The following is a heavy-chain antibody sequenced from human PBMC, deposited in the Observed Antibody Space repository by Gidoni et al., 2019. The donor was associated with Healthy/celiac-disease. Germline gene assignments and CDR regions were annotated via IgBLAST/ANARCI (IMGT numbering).Heavy chain of an antibody. CDR1: GFTFSSYG. CDR2: IWYDGSNK. CDR3: AREGVPAAFFDY. J-gene: IGHJ4*02. D-gene: IGHD2-2*01. Sequence: QVQLVESGGGVVQPGRSLRLSCAASGFTFSSYGMHWVRQAPGKGLEGVAGIWYDGSNKYDADSVKGRFTISRDNSKNTLYLQMNSLRAEETAVYYCAREGVPAAFFDYWGQGTLVTVSS. V-gene: IGHV3-33*01.